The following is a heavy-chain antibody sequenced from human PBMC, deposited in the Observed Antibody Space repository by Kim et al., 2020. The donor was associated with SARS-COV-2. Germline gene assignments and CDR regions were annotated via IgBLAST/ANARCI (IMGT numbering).Heavy chain of an antibody. D-gene: IGHD4-4*01. J-gene: IGHJ6*02. CDR3: ARDFGPATVTHYYYYYYGMDV. Sequence: ASVKVSCKASGYTFTSYAMHWVRQAPGQRLEWMGWINAGNGNTKYSQKFQGRVTITRDTSASTAYMELSSLRSEDTAVYYCARDFGPATVTHYYYYYYGMDVWGQGTTVTVSS. CDR1: GYTFTSYA. V-gene: IGHV1-3*01. CDR2: INAGNGNT.